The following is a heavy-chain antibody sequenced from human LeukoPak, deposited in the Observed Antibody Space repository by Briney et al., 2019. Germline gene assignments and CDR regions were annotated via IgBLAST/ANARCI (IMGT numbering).Heavy chain of an antibody. D-gene: IGHD5-12*01. J-gene: IGHJ4*02. CDR1: GGSISSYY. Sequence: SETLSLTCTVSGGSISSYYWSWIRQPPGKGLEWIGYIYYSGSTNYNPSLKSRVTISVDTSKNQFSLKLSSVTAADTAVYYCAKSHSVGYRGYFDYWGQGTLVTVSS. CDR2: IYYSGST. CDR3: AKSHSVGYRGYFDY. V-gene: IGHV4-59*01.